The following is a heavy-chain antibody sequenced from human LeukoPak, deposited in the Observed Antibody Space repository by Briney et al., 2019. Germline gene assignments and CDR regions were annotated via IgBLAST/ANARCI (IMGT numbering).Heavy chain of an antibody. CDR3: ARSHYSRGWEYFDY. J-gene: IGHJ4*02. D-gene: IGHD6-19*01. Sequence: GASVKVSCKASGYTFGTHWMHWVRQAPGQGLEWMAIINPSGDVRSYAQKFQGRVTMTWDMSTSTVYMELSSLRSEDTAVYYCARSHYSRGWEYFDYWGQGTLVTVSS. CDR2: INPSGDVR. CDR1: GYTFGTHW. V-gene: IGHV1-46*01.